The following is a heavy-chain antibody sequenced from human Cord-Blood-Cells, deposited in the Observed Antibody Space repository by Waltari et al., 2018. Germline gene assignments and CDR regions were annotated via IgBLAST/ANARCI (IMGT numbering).Heavy chain of an antibody. V-gene: IGHV1-69*12. CDR2: IRPICGTA. CDR3: ARGGYGDYHAFDI. D-gene: IGHD4-17*01. J-gene: IGHJ3*02. Sequence: QVQLVQSGAEVKKPGSSVKVSCKASGGTFSSYAISWVRQAPGQGVEGMGGIRPICGTANDAQTFQGRVTITADESTGTAYMELSSLRSEDTAVYYCARGGYGDYHAFDIWGQGTMVTVSS. CDR1: GGTFSSYA.